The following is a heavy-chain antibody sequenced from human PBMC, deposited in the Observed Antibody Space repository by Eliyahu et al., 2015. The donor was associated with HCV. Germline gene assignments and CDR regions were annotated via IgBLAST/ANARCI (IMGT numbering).Heavy chain of an antibody. CDR2: ISWNSINR. Sequence: EVQLVESGGGLVQPGRSLRLSCTASGFTFDDHAMHWVRQTPGKGLEWVSGISWNSINRGYADSVKGRFTISRDNVRNSLYLQMSSLSAEDTALYYCVKDIASSAPNGFDTWGQGTMVTVSS. D-gene: IGHD3-22*01. V-gene: IGHV3-9*01. CDR1: GFTFDDHA. J-gene: IGHJ3*02. CDR3: VKDIASSAPNGFDT.